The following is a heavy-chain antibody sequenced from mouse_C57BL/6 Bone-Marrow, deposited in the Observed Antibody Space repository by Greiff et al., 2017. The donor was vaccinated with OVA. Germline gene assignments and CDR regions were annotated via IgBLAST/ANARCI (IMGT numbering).Heavy chain of an antibody. CDR2: INSDGGST. Sequence: EVKLMESGGGLVQPGESLKLSCESNEYEFPSHDMSWVRKTPEKRLELVAAINSDGGSTYYPDTMERRFIISRDNTKKTLYLQMSSLRSEDTALYYCERHALYHHAFAYWGQGTLVTVSA. CDR1: EYEFPSHD. J-gene: IGHJ3*01. V-gene: IGHV5-2*01. D-gene: IGHD2-1*01. CDR3: ERHALYHHAFAY.